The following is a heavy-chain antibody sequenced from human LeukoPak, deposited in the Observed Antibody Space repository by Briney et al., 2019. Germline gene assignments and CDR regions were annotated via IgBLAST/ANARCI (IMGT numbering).Heavy chain of an antibody. CDR3: ATDFGNSGWFYFDY. V-gene: IGHV1-24*01. D-gene: IGHD6-19*01. CDR2: FDPEDGET. J-gene: IGHJ4*02. CDR1: GYTLTELS. Sequence: ASVKVSCKVSGYTLTELSMHWVRRAPGKGLEWMGGFDPEDGETIYAQKFQGRVTMTEDTSTDTAYMELSSLRSEDTAVYYCATDFGNSGWFYFDYWGQGTLVTVSS.